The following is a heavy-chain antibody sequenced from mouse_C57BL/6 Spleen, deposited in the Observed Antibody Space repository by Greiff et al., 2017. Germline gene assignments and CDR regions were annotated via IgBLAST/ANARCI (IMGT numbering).Heavy chain of an antibody. CDR2: INYDGSST. CDR3: ARDDDDAWFAY. CDR1: GFTFSDYY. J-gene: IGHJ3*01. D-gene: IGHD2-4*01. V-gene: IGHV5-16*01. Sequence: EVLLVESEGGLVKPGGSMKLSCTASGFTFSDYYMAWVRQVPEKGLEWVANINYDGSSTYYMDPLKGRFIFSRDNAKNILYLQMSSLKSEDTAPYYCARDDDDAWFAYWGQGTLVTVSA.